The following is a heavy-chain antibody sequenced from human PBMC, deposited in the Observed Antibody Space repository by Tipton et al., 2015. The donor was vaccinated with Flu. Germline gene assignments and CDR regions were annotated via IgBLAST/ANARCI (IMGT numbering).Heavy chain of an antibody. CDR1: GGSFSGYY. D-gene: IGHD2-15*01. Sequence: TLSLTCAVYGGSFSGYYWSWIRQPPGKGLEWIGEINHSGSTNYNPSLKSRVTISVDTSKNQFSLKLSSVTAADTAVYHCARRRESGGSCYGYWGQGTLVTVSS. CDR2: INHSGST. V-gene: IGHV4-34*01. J-gene: IGHJ4*02. CDR3: ARRRESGGSCYGY.